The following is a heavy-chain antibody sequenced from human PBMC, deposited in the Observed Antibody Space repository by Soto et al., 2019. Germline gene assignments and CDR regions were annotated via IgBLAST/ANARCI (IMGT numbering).Heavy chain of an antibody. CDR2: ISDSGGST. CDR3: AKHHWGISSPARDS. D-gene: IGHD6-6*01. V-gene: IGHV3-23*01. CDR1: GFTFSTYA. Sequence: EVQLLESGGGLVQPGGSLRLSCTASGFTFSTYAMSWVRQAPGEGLQWVSGISDSGGSTYYADSVKGRFTISRDNSKNILYLQMNSLRAEDTAVYYCAKHHWGISSPARDSWGQGILVTVSS. J-gene: IGHJ4*02.